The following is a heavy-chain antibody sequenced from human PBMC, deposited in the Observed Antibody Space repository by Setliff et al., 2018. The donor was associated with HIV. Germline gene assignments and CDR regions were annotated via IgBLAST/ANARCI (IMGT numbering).Heavy chain of an antibody. CDR1: GFGFSSHA. CDR3: VRSATANHFWEFDF. D-gene: IGHD2-21*02. J-gene: IGHJ4*02. CDR2: ITGSGGNT. Sequence: PGGSLRLSCAASGFGFSSHAMGWVRQAPGKRLEWVSSITGSGGNTYYADAVRGRLTISRDNSKNTLYLQMSSLGVDDAGVYFCVRSATANHFWEFDFWGQGTLVTVSS. V-gene: IGHV3-23*01.